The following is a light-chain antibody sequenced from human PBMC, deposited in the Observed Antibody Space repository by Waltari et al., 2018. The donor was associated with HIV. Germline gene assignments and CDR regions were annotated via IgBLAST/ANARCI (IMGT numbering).Light chain of an antibody. CDR3: CSDAGSYTFV. J-gene: IGLJ3*02. Sequence: QSALTQPRSVSGSPGQSVAISCTGTSSDVGGYNSVSWYQQHQGKALKLMIYDVPKPPTGVPDRFSGSKSGNTASLTISGLQAEDEADYYCCSDAGSYTFVFGGGTKLTVL. CDR2: DVP. V-gene: IGLV2-11*01. CDR1: SSDVGGYNS.